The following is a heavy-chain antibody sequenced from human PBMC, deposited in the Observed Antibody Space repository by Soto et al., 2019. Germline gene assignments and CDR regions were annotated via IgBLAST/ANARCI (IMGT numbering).Heavy chain of an antibody. CDR3: ARDLSSIGEFGWYFDL. V-gene: IGHV4-59*01. J-gene: IGHJ2*01. CDR2: IYYSGST. CDR1: GGSISSYY. Sequence: PSETLSLTCTVSGGSISSYYWSWIRQPPGKGLECIGYIYYSGSTNYDPALTSRVTISVDTSKNQLSLKLTSVTAADTAVYYCARDLSSIGEFGWYFDLWGRGALVTVSS. D-gene: IGHD2-2*01.